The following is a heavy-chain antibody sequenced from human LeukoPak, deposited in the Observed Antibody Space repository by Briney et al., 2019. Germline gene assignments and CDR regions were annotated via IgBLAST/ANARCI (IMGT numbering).Heavy chain of an antibody. D-gene: IGHD4-11*01. Sequence: ASVKVSCKASGYTFTSFYMHWVRQAPGQGLEWMGIINPSGGSTSYAQKFQGRVTMTRDTSTSTVYMDLSSLRSEDTAVYYCARATQIRDYSSNYWGQGTLVTVSS. CDR2: INPSGGST. CDR3: ARATQIRDYSSNY. V-gene: IGHV1-46*01. CDR1: GYTFTSFY. J-gene: IGHJ4*02.